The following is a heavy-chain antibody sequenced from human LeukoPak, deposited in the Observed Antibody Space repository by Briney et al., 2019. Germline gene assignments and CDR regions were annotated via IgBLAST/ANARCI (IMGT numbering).Heavy chain of an antibody. CDR2: ITDSGGST. CDR1: GFTFSSYA. Sequence: GGSLRLSCAASGFTFSSYAMTWVRQAPGQGLEWVSSITDSGGSTYYADSVKGRFTISRDNSKNTLYLQMNSLRAEDTAVYYCATAWQYCDYWGQGTLDTVSS. D-gene: IGHD5-12*01. V-gene: IGHV3-23*01. CDR3: ATAWQYCDY. J-gene: IGHJ4*02.